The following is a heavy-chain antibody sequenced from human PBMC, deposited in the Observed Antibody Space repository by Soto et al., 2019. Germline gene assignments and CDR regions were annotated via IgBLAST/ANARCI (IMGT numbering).Heavy chain of an antibody. V-gene: IGHV1-69*12. Sequence: QVQLVQSGAEVKKPGSSVKVSCEASGGTFSSNTISWVRQAPGQGLEWMGGIIPIFGAANYAQKFKGRVTVTADESTSTAHMELRSVRSDDTAVYYCARGRGSAVAGNWYFDLWGRGTLVTVSS. CDR3: ARGRGSAVAGNWYFDL. J-gene: IGHJ2*01. D-gene: IGHD6-19*01. CDR2: IIPIFGAA. CDR1: GGTFSSNT.